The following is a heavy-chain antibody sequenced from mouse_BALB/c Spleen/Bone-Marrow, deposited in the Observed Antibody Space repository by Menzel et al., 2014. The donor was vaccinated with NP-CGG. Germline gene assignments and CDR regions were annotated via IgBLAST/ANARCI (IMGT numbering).Heavy chain of an antibody. CDR2: IYPGDGDT. CDR3: ARRGYYGSSYYFDY. D-gene: IGHD1-1*01. CDR1: GYAFSSYW. J-gene: IGHJ2*01. V-gene: IGHV1-80*01. Sequence: QVQLQHSGAELVRPGSSVKISCKASGYAFSSYWMNWVKQRPGQGLEWIGQIYPGDGDTNYNGKFKGKATLTADKSSSTAYMQLSSLTSEDSAVYFCARRGYYGSSYYFDYWGQGTTLTVSS.